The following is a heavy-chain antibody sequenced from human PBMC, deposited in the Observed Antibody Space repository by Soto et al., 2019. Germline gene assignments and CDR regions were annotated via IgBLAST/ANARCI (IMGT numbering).Heavy chain of an antibody. J-gene: IGHJ4*02. Sequence: PGESLKISCKGSGYSFSTSWIGWVRQMSGKGLEWVGTIYPSDSDTRYSPSFQGQVIISADKSTSTAYLQWRSLKASDTAMYYCATRAEYYDFWSGYYGARGQGTLVTVSS. D-gene: IGHD3-3*01. CDR2: IYPSDSDT. CDR3: ATRAEYYDFWSGYYGA. V-gene: IGHV5-51*01. CDR1: GYSFSTSW.